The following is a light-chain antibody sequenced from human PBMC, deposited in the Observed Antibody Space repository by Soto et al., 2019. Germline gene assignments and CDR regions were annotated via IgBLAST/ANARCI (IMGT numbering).Light chain of an antibody. CDR2: GAS. Sequence: DIVMTQSPATLSVAPGERVTFSCRASQGVSRKLAWYQHKPGQAPRLLISGASTGATGIPARFSGSGSGTEFTLTISSLQSEDWAVYYCQQFEDWPLTFGGGTKVEIK. V-gene: IGKV3-15*01. CDR3: QQFEDWPLT. CDR1: QGVSRK. J-gene: IGKJ4*01.